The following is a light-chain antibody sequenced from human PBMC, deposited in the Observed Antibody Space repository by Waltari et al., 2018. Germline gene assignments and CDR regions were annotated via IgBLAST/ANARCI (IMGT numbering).Light chain of an antibody. V-gene: IGLV3-16*01. CDR2: KAT. J-gene: IGLJ3*02. CDR1: ALPKKY. CDR3: LSAASSGTYVV. Sequence: SYELTQPPSVSVSPGQTARITCSGEALPKKYAYWYQQKPGQVPVVVIYKATESPSRIPERVSGSSSGTIVTLTISGVQAEDEAEYYCLSAASSGTYVVFGGGTKLTVL.